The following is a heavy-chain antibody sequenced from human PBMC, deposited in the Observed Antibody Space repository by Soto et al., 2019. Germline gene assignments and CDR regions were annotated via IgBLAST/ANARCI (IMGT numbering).Heavy chain of an antibody. CDR3: ARGQRFSDWFDP. CDR2: IYSSGNT. V-gene: IGHV4-4*07. Sequence: SETLSLTCSVYGGTISGYYWTWIRQPAGKGLEWIGRIYSSGNTKYNPSLQSRVTMSLDTSNNQFSLRLTSVTAADTAVYYCARGQRFSDWFDPWGQGTLVTVSS. J-gene: IGHJ5*02. D-gene: IGHD3-3*01. CDR1: GGTISGYY.